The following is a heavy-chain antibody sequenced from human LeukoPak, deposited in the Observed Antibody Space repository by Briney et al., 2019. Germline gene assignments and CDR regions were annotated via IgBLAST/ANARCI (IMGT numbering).Heavy chain of an antibody. D-gene: IGHD7-27*01. CDR3: ARGRGAGDY. CDR1: GYTFTGYY. Sequence: ASVKVSCKASGYTFTGYYMHWVRQAPGQGLEWMGWINAGNGNTKYSQNFQGRVTITRDTSANTAYMEPSNLRSEDTAVYYCARGRGAGDYWGQGTLVTVSS. CDR2: INAGNGNT. V-gene: IGHV1-3*01. J-gene: IGHJ4*02.